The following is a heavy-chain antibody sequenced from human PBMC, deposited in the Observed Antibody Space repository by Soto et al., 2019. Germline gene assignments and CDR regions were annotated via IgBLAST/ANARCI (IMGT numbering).Heavy chain of an antibody. CDR3: VRYCSTTKCPFDY. D-gene: IGHD2-2*01. CDR2: IYYSGNT. Sequence: SETLSLTCTVSGGSISSGGSYWGWIRQPPGKGLEWIGYIYYSGNTYFNPSLKSRVTLSVDTSKDQFSLNLSSVTAADTAVYYCVRYCSTTKCPFDYWGQGTLVTVSS. CDR1: GGSISSGGSY. J-gene: IGHJ4*02. V-gene: IGHV4-30-4*01.